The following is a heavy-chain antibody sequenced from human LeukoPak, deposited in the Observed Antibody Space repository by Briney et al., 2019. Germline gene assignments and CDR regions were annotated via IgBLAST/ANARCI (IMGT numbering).Heavy chain of an antibody. CDR1: GYSISSGYY. J-gene: IGHJ4*02. CDR3: ARSNYGYSDY. V-gene: IGHV4-38-2*01. CDR2: IYHSGST. Sequence: SETLSLTCAVSGYSISSGYYWGWIRQPPGKGLEWIGSIYHSGSTYYNPSLKSRVTISVDTSKNQFSLKLSSVTAADTAVYYCARSNYGYSDYWGQGTLVTVSS. D-gene: IGHD5-18*01.